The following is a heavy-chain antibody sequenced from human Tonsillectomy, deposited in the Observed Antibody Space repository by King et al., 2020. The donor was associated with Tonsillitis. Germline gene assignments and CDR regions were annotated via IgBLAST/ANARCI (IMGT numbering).Heavy chain of an antibody. CDR2: IYYSGST. D-gene: IGHD3-22*01. CDR3: ARDLFYDSESYDAFDI. V-gene: IGHV4-59*01. J-gene: IGHJ3*02. Sequence: VQLQESGPGLVKPSETLSLTCTVSGGSISSYYWSWIRQPPGKGLEWFGYIYYSGSTNYNPSLKSRVTISVDTSKNQFSLKLSSVTAADTAVYYCARDLFYDSESYDAFDIGGQGTIVTVSS. CDR1: GGSISSYY.